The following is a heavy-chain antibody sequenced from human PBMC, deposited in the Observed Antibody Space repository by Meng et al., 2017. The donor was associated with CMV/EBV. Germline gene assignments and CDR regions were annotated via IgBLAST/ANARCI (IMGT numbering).Heavy chain of an antibody. CDR3: ARDRPWEPLDY. CDR2: INHSGST. J-gene: IGHJ4*02. V-gene: IGHV4-34*01. CDR1: GGSFSGYY. Sequence: SETLSLTCAVYGGSFSGYYWSWIRQPPGKGLEWIGEINHSGSTYYNPSLKSRVTISVDTSKNQFSLKLSSVTAADTAVYYCARDRPWEPLDYWGQGTLVTVSS. D-gene: IGHD1-26*01.